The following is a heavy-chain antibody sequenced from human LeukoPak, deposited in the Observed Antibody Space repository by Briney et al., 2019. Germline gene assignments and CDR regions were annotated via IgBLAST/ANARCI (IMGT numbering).Heavy chain of an antibody. V-gene: IGHV4-59*08. CDR3: ARGSPGSGYYYGMDV. Sequence: SETLSLTCTVSGGSISSYYWSWIRQPPGKGLEWIGYIYYSGSTNYNPSLKSRVTISVDTSKNQFSLKLSSVTAADTAVYYCARGSPGSGYYYGMDVWGQGTLVTVSS. CDR1: GGSISSYY. CDR2: IYYSGST. J-gene: IGHJ6*02. D-gene: IGHD3-10*01.